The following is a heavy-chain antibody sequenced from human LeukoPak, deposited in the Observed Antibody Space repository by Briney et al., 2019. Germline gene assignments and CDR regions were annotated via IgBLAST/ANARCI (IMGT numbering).Heavy chain of an antibody. D-gene: IGHD2-15*01. Sequence: SETLSLTCAVYGGSFSGYYWSWIRQPPGKGLERIGEINHSGSTNYNPSLKSRVTISVDTSKNQFSLKLSSVTAADTAVYYCARGLSWGSCYIDYWGQGTLVTVSS. CDR1: GGSFSGYY. CDR2: INHSGST. J-gene: IGHJ4*02. CDR3: ARGLSWGSCYIDY. V-gene: IGHV4-34*01.